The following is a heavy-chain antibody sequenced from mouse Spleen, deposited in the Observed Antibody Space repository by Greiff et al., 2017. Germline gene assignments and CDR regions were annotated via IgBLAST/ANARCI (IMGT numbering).Heavy chain of an antibody. D-gene: IGHD2-10*02. CDR3: ARRSVLYGNFLYAMDY. J-gene: IGHJ4*01. CDR1: GFTFSSYA. CDR2: ISSGGSYT. Sequence: EVKLMESGGGLVKPGGSLKLSCAASGFTFSSYAMSWVRQTPEKRLEWVATISSGGSYTYYPDSVKGRFTISRDNAKNTLYLQMSSLRSEDTAMYYCARRSVLYGNFLYAMDYWGQGTSVTVSS. V-gene: IGHV5-9-1*01.